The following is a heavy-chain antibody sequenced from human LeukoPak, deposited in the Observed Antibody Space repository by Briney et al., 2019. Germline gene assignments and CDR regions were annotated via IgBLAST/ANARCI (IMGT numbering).Heavy chain of an antibody. V-gene: IGHV4-34*01. CDR1: GGSFSGYY. Sequence: PSETLSLTCAVSGGSFSGYYWSWIRQPPGKGLEWIGEIYHSGSTNYNPSLKSRVTISVDTSKNQFSLKLSSVTAADTAVYYCARGTIEGIDYWGQGTLVTVSS. CDR2: IYHSGST. J-gene: IGHJ4*02. D-gene: IGHD3-10*01. CDR3: ARGTIEGIDY.